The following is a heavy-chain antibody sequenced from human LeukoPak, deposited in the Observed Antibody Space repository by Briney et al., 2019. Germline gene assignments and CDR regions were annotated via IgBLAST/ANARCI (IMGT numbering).Heavy chain of an antibody. CDR3: ARGPYSYDSSGASDI. J-gene: IGHJ3*02. Sequence: PSETLSLTCTVSGGSISSSSYYWGWIRQPPGKGLEWIGRISSSGSTNYNPSLKSRVTISVDTSKNQFSLKLSSVTAADTAVYFCARGPYSYDSSGASDIWGQGTMVTVSS. D-gene: IGHD3-22*01. V-gene: IGHV4-39*07. CDR2: ISSSGST. CDR1: GGSISSSSYY.